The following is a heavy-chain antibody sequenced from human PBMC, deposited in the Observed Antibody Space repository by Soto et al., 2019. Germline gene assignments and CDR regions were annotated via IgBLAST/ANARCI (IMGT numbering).Heavy chain of an antibody. Sequence: GGSLRLSCAASGFTVSSNYMSWVRQAPGKGLEWVSVIYSGGSTYYADSVKGRFTISRHNSKNTLYLQMNSLRAEDTAVYYCARGGYCDYGEYYYYYMYFWGQGTTVTVSS. CDR3: ARGGYCDYGEYYYYYMYF. J-gene: IGHJ6*03. V-gene: IGHV3-53*04. D-gene: IGHD4-17*01. CDR1: GFTVSSNY. CDR2: IYSGGST.